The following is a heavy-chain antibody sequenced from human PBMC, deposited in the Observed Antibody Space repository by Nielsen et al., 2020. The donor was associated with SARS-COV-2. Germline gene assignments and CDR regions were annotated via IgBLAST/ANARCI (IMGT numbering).Heavy chain of an antibody. J-gene: IGHJ6*02. D-gene: IGHD3-16*01. CDR2: ISWNSGNI. CDR1: GFTFDDYA. V-gene: IGHV3-9*01. Sequence: SLKISCAASGFTFDDYAMHWVRQAPGKGLEWVSGISWNSGNIGYADSVKGRFTISRDNAKNSLYLQMNSLRAEDTALYYCAKDSLGMDVWGQGTTVTVSS. CDR3: AKDSLGMDV.